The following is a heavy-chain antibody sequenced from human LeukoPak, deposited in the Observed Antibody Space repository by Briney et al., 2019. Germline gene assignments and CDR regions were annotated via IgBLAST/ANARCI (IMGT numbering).Heavy chain of an antibody. D-gene: IGHD2-2*01. Sequence: GASVKVSCKASGYTFTSYGISWVRQAPGQGLEWMGWISAYNGNTNYAQKLQGRVTMTTDTSTSTAYMELRSLRSDDTAVYYCAREVHCSSTSCYRSFDYWGQGTLVTVSS. CDR3: AREVHCSSTSCYRSFDY. CDR1: GYTFTSYG. J-gene: IGHJ4*02. CDR2: ISAYNGNT. V-gene: IGHV1-18*01.